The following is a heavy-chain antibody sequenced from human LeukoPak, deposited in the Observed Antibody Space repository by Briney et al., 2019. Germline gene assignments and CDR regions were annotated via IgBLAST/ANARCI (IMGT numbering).Heavy chain of an antibody. V-gene: IGHV7-4-1*02. Sequence: ASVTVSCTASGYTFTSYAMNWVRQAPGQGLEWMGWINTNTGNPTYAQGFTGRFVFSLDTSVSTVYLQISSLKAEDTAVYYCARLVLLWFGELVLSWFDPWGQGTLVTVSS. CDR2: INTNTGNP. J-gene: IGHJ5*02. D-gene: IGHD3-10*01. CDR1: GYTFTSYA. CDR3: ARLVLLWFGELVLSWFDP.